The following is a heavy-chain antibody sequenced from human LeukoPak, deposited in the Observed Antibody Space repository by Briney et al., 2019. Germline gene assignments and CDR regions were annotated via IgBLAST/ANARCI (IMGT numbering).Heavy chain of an antibody. D-gene: IGHD2-2*01. J-gene: IGHJ6*04. V-gene: IGHV4-28*01. CDR3: AATYLSSTSWEAMGV. CDR2: IYYSGST. CDR1: GYSISSSNW. Sequence: SDTLSLTCAVSGYSISSSNWWGWIRQPPGKGLEWIGYIYYSGSTYYNPSLKSRVTMSVDTSKNQFSLKLSSVTAVDTAVYYCAATYLSSTSWEAMGVWGKGTTVIVSS.